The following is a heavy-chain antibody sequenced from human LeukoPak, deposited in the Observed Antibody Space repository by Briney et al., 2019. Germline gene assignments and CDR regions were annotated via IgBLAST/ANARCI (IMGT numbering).Heavy chain of an antibody. CDR2: VFHSGVT. J-gene: IGHJ5*02. V-gene: IGHV4-59*12. CDR3: ATRADWFDP. CDR1: GDSITSYY. Sequence: SETLSLTCSVSGDSITSYYWSWIRQPPGRGLEWIGYVFHSGVTNYNPSLKSRVTLSLDTSKNQFSLKLKFVTAADTAVYFCATRADWFDPWGQGTLVTVSS.